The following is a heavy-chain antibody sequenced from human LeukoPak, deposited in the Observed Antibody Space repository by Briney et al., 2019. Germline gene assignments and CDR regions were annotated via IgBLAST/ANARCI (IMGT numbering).Heavy chain of an antibody. D-gene: IGHD6-6*01. Sequence: ASVKVSCKASGCTFTSYGISWVRQAPGQGLEWMGWISAYNGNTNYAQKLQGRVTMTTDTSTSTAYMELRSLRSDDTAVYYCARDRRSIAARLELGYWGQGTLVTVSS. J-gene: IGHJ4*02. V-gene: IGHV1-18*01. CDR3: ARDRRSIAARLELGY. CDR1: GCTFTSYG. CDR2: ISAYNGNT.